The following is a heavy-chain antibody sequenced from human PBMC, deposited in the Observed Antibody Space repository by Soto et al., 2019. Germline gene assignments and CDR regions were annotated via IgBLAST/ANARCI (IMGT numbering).Heavy chain of an antibody. D-gene: IGHD2-8*01. V-gene: IGHV3-72*01. CDR2: TRNKANSYTT. CDR1: GFTFSDHY. J-gene: IGHJ2*01. CDR3: ARGYCSNGVCYRYIDL. Sequence: GGSLRLSCAASGFTFSDHYMDWVRQAPGKGLEWVGRTRNKANSYTTEYAASVKGRFTISRDDSKNSLYLQMNSLKTEDTAVYYCARGYCSNGVCYRYIDLWGRSTLVTVSS.